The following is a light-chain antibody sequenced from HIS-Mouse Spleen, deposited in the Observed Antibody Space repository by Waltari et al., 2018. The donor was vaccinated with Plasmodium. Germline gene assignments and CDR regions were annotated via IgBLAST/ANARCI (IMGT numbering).Light chain of an antibody. Sequence: IVLTQSPPTLSVSAGERPTLSCRASQSVSSTLAWYQQKPGQAPRLLIYGASTRATGIPARFSGSGSGTEFTLTISSLQSEDFAVYYCQEYNNWAFTFGPGTTVDIK. CDR3: QEYNNWAFT. CDR2: GAS. CDR1: QSVSST. J-gene: IGKJ3*01. V-gene: IGKV3-15*01.